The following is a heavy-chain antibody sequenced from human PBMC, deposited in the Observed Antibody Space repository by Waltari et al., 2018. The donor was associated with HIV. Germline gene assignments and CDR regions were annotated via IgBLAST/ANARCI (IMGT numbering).Heavy chain of an antibody. CDR2: IKLRESDT. V-gene: IGHV3-74*03. CDR1: GLAFRTYW. Sequence: EAQLVESGGGLVQPGGSLRLSCVTSGLAFRTYWMHWVRQAPGKGLEWVSVIKLRESDTLYADYVRGRFTISRDNARNTVWLQMTSLRVEDTAVYYCSSLTTRGDFLDLWGQGTLVTVSS. CDR3: SSLTTRGDFLDL. D-gene: IGHD4-17*01. J-gene: IGHJ4*02.